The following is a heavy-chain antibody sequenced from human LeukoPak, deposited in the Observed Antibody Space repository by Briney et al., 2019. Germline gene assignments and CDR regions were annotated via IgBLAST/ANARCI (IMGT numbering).Heavy chain of an antibody. CDR1: GFTFSSYS. CDR2: ISSRSSYI. D-gene: IGHD6-19*01. Sequence: GGSLRLSCAASGFTFSSYSMNWVRQAPGKGLEWVSSISSRSSYIYYADSVKGRFTISRDNAENTLFLQMNSLGADDTAVYYCARAGWYRFDYWGQGTLVTVSS. CDR3: ARAGWYRFDY. J-gene: IGHJ4*02. V-gene: IGHV3-21*01.